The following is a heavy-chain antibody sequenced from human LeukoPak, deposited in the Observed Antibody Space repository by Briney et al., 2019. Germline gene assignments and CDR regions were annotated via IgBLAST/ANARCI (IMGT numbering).Heavy chain of an antibody. J-gene: IGHJ6*02. CDR3: ASIAAAAYYCGMDV. D-gene: IGHD6-13*01. CDR2: IDPSDSYT. V-gene: IGHV5-10-1*01. CDR1: GYSFTSYW. Sequence: GESLKISCKGSGYSFTSYWISWVRQMPGKGLEWMGRIDPSDSYTNYSPSFQGHVTISADKSISTAYLQWSSLKASDTAMYYCASIAAAAYYCGMDVWGQGTTVTVSS.